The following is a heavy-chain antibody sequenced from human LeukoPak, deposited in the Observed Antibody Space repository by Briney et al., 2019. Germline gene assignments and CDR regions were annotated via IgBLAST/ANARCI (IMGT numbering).Heavy chain of an antibody. CDR1: GFTFSSYA. Sequence: GGSLRLSCAASGFTFSSYAMHWVRQAPGKGLEWVAVISYDGSNKYYADFEKGRITSSRDNSKNTLYLQINSLRAEITTGYYCARDGGSIATVEYYIGYWGEGTLVTVSS. J-gene: IGHJ4*02. CDR3: ARDGGSIATVEYYIGY. D-gene: IGHD2-21*01. CDR2: ISYDGSNK. V-gene: IGHV3-30-3*01.